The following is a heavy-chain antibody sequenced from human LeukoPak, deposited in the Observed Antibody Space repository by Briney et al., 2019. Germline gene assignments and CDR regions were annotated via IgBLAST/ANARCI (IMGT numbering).Heavy chain of an antibody. V-gene: IGHV4-34*01. CDR3: ARVRWFGELFHYYGMDV. J-gene: IGHJ6*02. Sequence: PSETLSLTCAVYGGSFSGYYWSWIRQPPGKGLEWIGEINHSGSTNYNPSLKSRVTISVDTSKNQFSLKLSSVTAADTAAYYCARVRWFGELFHYYGMDVWGQGTTVTVSS. CDR2: INHSGST. CDR1: GGSFSGYY. D-gene: IGHD3-10*01.